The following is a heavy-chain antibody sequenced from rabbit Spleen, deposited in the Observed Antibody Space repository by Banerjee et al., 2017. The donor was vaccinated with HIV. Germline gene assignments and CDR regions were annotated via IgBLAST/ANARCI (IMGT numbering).Heavy chain of an antibody. CDR1: GFSFSSSYD. J-gene: IGHJ4*01. V-gene: IGHV1S40*01. CDR3: SRDDGSGHYIDGYFNL. Sequence: EASGGGLVKAGASLPLICTASGFSFSSSYDMCWVRQPPGKGLEWIGFIYSGNGKNSYASWAKGRFSITKTSSTTVTLQVTSRTAADTAAYFCSRDDGSGHYIDGYFNLWGPGTLVTVS. CDR2: IYSGNGKN. D-gene: IGHD1-1*01.